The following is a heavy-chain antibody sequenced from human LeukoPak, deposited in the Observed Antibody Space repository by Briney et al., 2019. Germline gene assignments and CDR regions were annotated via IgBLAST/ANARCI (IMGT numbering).Heavy chain of an antibody. CDR2: IWYDGSNK. D-gene: IGHD6-6*01. V-gene: IGHV3-33*01. CDR3: ARDRYSCSSPFDY. J-gene: IGHJ4*02. Sequence: GRSLRLSCAASGFTFSSYGMHWVRQAPGKGLEWVAVIWYDGSNKYYADSVKGRFTISRDNSKNTLYLQMNSLRAEDTAVYYCARDRYSCSSPFDYWGQGTLVTVSS. CDR1: GFTFSSYG.